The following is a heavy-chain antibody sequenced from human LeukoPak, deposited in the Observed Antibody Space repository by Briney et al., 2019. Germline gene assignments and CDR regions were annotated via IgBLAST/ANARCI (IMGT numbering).Heavy chain of an antibody. CDR3: AREGKGDILTGYCDY. D-gene: IGHD3-9*01. CDR2: INPNSGGT. V-gene: IGHV1-2*02. CDR1: GYTFTGYY. Sequence: GASVKVSCKASGYTFTGYYMHWVRQAPGQGLEWMGWINPNSGGTNYAQKFQGRVTMTRDTSISTAYMELSRLRSDDTAVYYCAREGKGDILTGYCDYWGQGTLVTVSS. J-gene: IGHJ4*02.